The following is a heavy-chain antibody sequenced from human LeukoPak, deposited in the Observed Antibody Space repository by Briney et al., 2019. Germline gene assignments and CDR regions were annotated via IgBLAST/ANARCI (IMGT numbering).Heavy chain of an antibody. Sequence: GRSLRLSCAASGFTFSSYAMHWVRQAPGKGLEWVAVISYDGSNKYYADSVKGRFTISRDNSKNTLYLQMNSLRAEDTAVYYCASPITYYYDSSGYVDYWGQGTLVTVSS. D-gene: IGHD3-22*01. V-gene: IGHV3-30-3*01. CDR1: GFTFSSYA. CDR2: ISYDGSNK. J-gene: IGHJ4*02. CDR3: ASPITYYYDSSGYVDY.